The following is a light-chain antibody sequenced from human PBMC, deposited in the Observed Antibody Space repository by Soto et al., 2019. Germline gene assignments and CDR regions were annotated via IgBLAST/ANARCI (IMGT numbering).Light chain of an antibody. V-gene: IGKV1-13*02. Sequence: AIQLTQSPSSLSASVGDRVTITCRASEAISSALAWYQQRPGKAPKLLIYDASTLESGVPSRFSGSGFGTVFTFTISSLQPDDFATYYCQHFNEWPLTFGQGTRLEIK. CDR3: QHFNEWPLT. CDR1: EAISSA. CDR2: DAS. J-gene: IGKJ5*01.